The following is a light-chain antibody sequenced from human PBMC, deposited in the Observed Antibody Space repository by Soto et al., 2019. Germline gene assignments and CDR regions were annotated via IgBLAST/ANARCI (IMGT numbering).Light chain of an antibody. V-gene: IGKV1-12*01. CDR2: GAS. CDR3: QQANTFLEIA. J-gene: IGKJ3*01. Sequence: DIQMTQSPSSVSASIGDGVTITCRASQGISTWLAWYQQKPGKAPKLLIYGASSLQSGVSSRFSGSASGTDFTLTISSLQPEDFATYYCQQANTFLEIAFGPGTKVDIK. CDR1: QGISTW.